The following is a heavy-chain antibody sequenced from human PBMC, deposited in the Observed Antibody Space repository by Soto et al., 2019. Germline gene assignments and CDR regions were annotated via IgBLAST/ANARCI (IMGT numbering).Heavy chain of an antibody. CDR1: GFTFSSYW. CDR2: IKQDGSEK. CDR3: ARDSPRAVAAAGDNDY. D-gene: IGHD6-13*01. Sequence: EVQLVESGGGLVQPGGSLRLSCAASGFTFSSYWMSWVRQAPGKGLEWVANIKQDGSEKYYVDSVKGRFTISRDNAKNSLYLQMNSLRAEDTAVYYCARDSPRAVAAAGDNDYWGQGTLVTVSS. V-gene: IGHV3-7*01. J-gene: IGHJ4*02.